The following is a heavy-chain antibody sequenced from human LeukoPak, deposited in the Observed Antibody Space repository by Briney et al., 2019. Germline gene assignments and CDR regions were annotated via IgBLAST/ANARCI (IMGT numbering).Heavy chain of an antibody. V-gene: IGHV3-21*01. D-gene: IGHD2-2*02. CDR2: ISSSSNYR. J-gene: IGHJ4*02. CDR3: ARTSVAAAISPYYFDY. CDR1: GFTFSSYS. Sequence: GGSLRLSCAASGFTFSSYSMNWVRQAPGKGLEWVSFISSSSNYRYYADSVKGRFTISRDNVKNSLYLQMASLRAEDTAVYYCARTSVAAAISPYYFDYWGQGTLVTVSS.